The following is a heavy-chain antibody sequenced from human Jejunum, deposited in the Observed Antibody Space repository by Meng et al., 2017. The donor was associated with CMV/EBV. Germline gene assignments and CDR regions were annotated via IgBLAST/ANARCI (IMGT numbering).Heavy chain of an antibody. V-gene: IGHV4-59*11. D-gene: IGHD1-1*01. CDR1: GDSIRSHY. J-gene: IGHJ4*02. CDR3: ARGLGHASNNSHDY. Sequence: SGDSIRSHYWSWIRQPPGKGLEWMGFVYYIGSATYSPSLKSRVTISVDMSKNQVSLNLRAVTAADTAMYFCARGLGHASNNSHDYWGQGTLVTVSS. CDR2: VYYIGSA.